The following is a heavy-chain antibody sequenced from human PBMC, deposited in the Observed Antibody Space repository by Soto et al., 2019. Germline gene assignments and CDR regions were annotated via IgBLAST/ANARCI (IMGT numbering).Heavy chain of an antibody. CDR3: ARNYDSSVGGMDV. Sequence: SLTCAVSGGSISSSNWWSWVRQPPGKGLEWIGEIYHSGSTNYNPSLKRRVTISVDKSKNQFSLKLSSVTAADTAVYYCARNYDSSVGGMDVWGQGTTVTVSS. D-gene: IGHD3-22*01. CDR1: GGSISSSNW. J-gene: IGHJ6*02. CDR2: IYHSGST. V-gene: IGHV4-4*02.